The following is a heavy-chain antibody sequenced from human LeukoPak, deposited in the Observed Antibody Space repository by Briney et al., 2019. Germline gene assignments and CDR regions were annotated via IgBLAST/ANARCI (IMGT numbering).Heavy chain of an antibody. Sequence: GGSLRLSCAASGFTFSDYYMNWIRQAPGKGLEWVSYISNNSTTIYYADSVKGRFTLSRDNAKNSLYLQMNSLRADDTAVYYCAREPRYCSSTSCPGASLDYWGQGTLVIVSS. J-gene: IGHJ4*02. CDR2: ISNNSTTI. CDR3: AREPRYCSSTSCPGASLDY. V-gene: IGHV3-11*01. D-gene: IGHD2-2*01. CDR1: GFTFSDYY.